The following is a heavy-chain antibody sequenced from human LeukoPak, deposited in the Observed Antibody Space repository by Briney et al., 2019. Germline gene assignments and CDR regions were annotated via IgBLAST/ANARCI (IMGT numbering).Heavy chain of an antibody. Sequence: GGSLRLSCAASGFTFSSYSMNWVRQAPGKGLEWVSSISSSSDYIYYADSVKGRFTISRDNAKNPLYLQMNSLRAEDTAVYYCARAAGYGSFDYWGQGTLVTVSS. CDR3: ARAAGYGSFDY. D-gene: IGHD5-18*01. CDR2: ISSSSDYI. J-gene: IGHJ4*02. V-gene: IGHV3-21*01. CDR1: GFTFSSYS.